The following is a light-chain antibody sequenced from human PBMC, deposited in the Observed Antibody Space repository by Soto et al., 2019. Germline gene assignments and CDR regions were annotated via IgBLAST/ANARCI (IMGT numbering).Light chain of an antibody. CDR2: GAS. J-gene: IGKJ1*01. CDR1: QSVTIN. V-gene: IGKV3-15*01. Sequence: EIVMTQSPATLSVSPGERATLSCGASQSVTINLAWYQQKPGQAPRLLIYGASTRATGIPARFSGSGSGTEFALTISSLQSEDFALYYCQQYNNWPPMAFGQGTKVEIK. CDR3: QQYNNWPPMA.